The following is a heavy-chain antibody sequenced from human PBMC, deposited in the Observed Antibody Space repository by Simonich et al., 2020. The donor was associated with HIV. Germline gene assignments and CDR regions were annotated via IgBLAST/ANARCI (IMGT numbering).Heavy chain of an antibody. CDR3: ARGYCSSTSCYLHY. CDR2: KNPNSGNT. D-gene: IGHD2-2*01. V-gene: IGHV1-8*01. CDR1: GGTFSSYT. J-gene: IGHJ4*02. Sequence: QVQLVQSGAEVKKPGSSVKVSCKASGGTFSSYTISWVRQAPGKGLEWMEWKNPNSGNTGYEQKLQGRVTMTRNTSISTAYMELSSLRSEDTAVYYCARGYCSSTSCYLHYWGQGTLVTVSS.